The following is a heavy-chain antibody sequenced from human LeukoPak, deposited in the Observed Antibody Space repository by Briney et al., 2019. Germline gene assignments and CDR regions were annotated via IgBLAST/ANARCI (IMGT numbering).Heavy chain of an antibody. J-gene: IGHJ4*02. CDR1: GGTFSSYA. D-gene: IGHD6-13*01. V-gene: IGHV1-69*01. CDR2: IIPIFGTA. Sequence: SVKVSCKASGGTFSSYAISWVRQAPGQGLEWMGGIIPIFGTANYTQKFQGRVTITADESTSTAYMELSSLRSEDTAVYYCARPGTSWYTTYYFDSWGQGTLVTVSS. CDR3: ARPGTSWYTTYYFDS.